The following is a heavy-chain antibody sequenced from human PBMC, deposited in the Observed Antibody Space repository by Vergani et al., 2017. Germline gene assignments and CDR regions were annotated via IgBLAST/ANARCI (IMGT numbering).Heavy chain of an antibody. CDR1: GFTFSSYA. D-gene: IGHD5-18*01. V-gene: IGHV3-23*01. CDR3: AKDPLIQLWLSYXFDY. CDR2: ISGSGGST. Sequence: EVQLLESGGGLVQPGGSLRLSCAASGFTFSSYAMSWVRQAPGKGLEWVSAISGSGGSTYYADSVKGRFTISRDNSKNTLYLQMNSLRAEDTAVYYCAKDPLIQLWLSYXFDYWGQGTLVTVSS. J-gene: IGHJ4*02.